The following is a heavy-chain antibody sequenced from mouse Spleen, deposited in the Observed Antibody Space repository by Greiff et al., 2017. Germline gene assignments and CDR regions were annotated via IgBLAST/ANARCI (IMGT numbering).Heavy chain of an antibody. CDR3: AKYYYGSSSYWYFDV. D-gene: IGHD1-1*01. J-gene: IGHJ1*03. Sequence: EVQVVESGGGLVKPGGSLKLSCAASGFTFSSYTMSWVRQTPEKRLEWVATISGGGGNTYYPDSVKGRFTISRDNAKNTLYLQMSSLRSEDTALYYCAKYYYGSSSYWYFDVWGTGTTVTVSS. CDR2: ISGGGGNT. V-gene: IGHV5-9*01. CDR1: GFTFSSYT.